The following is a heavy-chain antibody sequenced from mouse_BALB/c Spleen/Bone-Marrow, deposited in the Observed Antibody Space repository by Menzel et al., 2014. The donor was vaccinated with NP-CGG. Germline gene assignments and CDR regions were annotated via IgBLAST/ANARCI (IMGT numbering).Heavy chain of an antibody. J-gene: IGHJ2*01. CDR1: GFTFSSYG. CDR2: ISSGGSYT. CDR3: ARQTYHDYDGYFDY. D-gene: IGHD2-4*01. V-gene: IGHV5-6*01. Sequence: EVMLVESGGDLVKPGGSLKLSCAASGFTFSSYGMSWVRQTPDKRLEWVATISSGGSYTYYPDSVKGRFTISRDNAKNTLYLQMSSLKSEDTAMYYCARQTYHDYDGYFDYWGQGTTLTVSS.